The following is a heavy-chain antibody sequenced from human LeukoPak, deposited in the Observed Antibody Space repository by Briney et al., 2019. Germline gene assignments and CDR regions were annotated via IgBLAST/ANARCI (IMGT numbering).Heavy chain of an antibody. Sequence: SETLSLTCTVSGASISSGSYYWRWIRQPAGTGLEWIGRIYTSGSTNYNPSLKSRVTMSLDTSKNQFSLKLSSVTAADTAVYYCARMVRRLERLNIGRSSDYATGYYFDYWGQGTLVTVSS. D-gene: IGHD5-12*01. V-gene: IGHV4-61*02. J-gene: IGHJ4*02. CDR2: IYTSGST. CDR1: GASISSGSYY. CDR3: ARMVRRLERLNIGRSSDYATGYYFDY.